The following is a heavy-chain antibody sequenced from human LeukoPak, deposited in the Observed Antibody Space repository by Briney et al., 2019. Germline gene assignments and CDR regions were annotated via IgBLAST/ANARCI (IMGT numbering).Heavy chain of an antibody. CDR3: AYSYGSAPFDY. V-gene: IGHV4-34*01. CDR2: INHSGIT. Sequence: SETLSLTCAVYGGSFSGYYWSWIRQPPGKGLEWIGEINHSGITNYNPSLKSRVTISVDKSKNQFSLKLSSVTAADTAVYYCAYSYGSAPFDYWGQGTLVTVSS. D-gene: IGHD5-18*01. J-gene: IGHJ4*02. CDR1: GGSFSGYY.